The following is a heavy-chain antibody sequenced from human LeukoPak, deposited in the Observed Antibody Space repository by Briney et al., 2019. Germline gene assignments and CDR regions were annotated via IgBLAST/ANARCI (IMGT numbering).Heavy chain of an antibody. CDR1: GFNFNDFG. D-gene: IGHD4-23*01. CDR2: VSSGGGTI. J-gene: IGHJ4*02. CDR3: ARVAAGYSVNFFDY. V-gene: IGHV3-48*02. Sequence: PGGSLRLSCAASGFNFNDFGMNWVRQAPGKGLEWVSYVSSGGGTIYYADSVKGRFTISRDNAKNSLYLQMNSLRDEDTAVYYCARVAAGYSVNFFDYWGQGTLVTVSS.